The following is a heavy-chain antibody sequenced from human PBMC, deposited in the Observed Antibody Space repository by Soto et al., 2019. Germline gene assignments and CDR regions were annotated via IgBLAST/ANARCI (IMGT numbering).Heavy chain of an antibody. CDR1: GYTFTSYA. V-gene: IGHV1-3*01. CDR3: ARARYSSGWYPGYFDY. J-gene: IGHJ4*02. D-gene: IGHD6-19*01. Sequence: GASVKVSCKASGYTFTSYAMHWVRQAPGQRLEWMGWINAGNGNTKYSQKFQGRVTITRDTSASTAYMELSSLRSEDTAVYYCARARYSSGWYPGYFDYWGQGTLVTVSS. CDR2: INAGNGNT.